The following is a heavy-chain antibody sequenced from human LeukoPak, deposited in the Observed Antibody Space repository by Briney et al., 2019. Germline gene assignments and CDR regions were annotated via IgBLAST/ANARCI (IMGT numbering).Heavy chain of an antibody. Sequence: SVKVSCKASGGTFSSYAISWVRQAPGQGLEWMGGIIPIFGTANYAQKFQGRVTITADESTSTAYMELSSLRPEDTAVYYCARPTYYYYGMDVWGQGTTVTVSS. CDR2: IIPIFGTA. V-gene: IGHV1-69*01. CDR1: GGTFSSYA. CDR3: ARPTYYYYGMDV. J-gene: IGHJ6*02.